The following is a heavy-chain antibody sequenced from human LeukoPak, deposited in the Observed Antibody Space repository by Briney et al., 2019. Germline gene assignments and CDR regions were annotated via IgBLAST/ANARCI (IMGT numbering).Heavy chain of an antibody. CDR3: TKDLGVVVISRTPSFDY. D-gene: IGHD2-21*01. J-gene: IGHJ4*02. CDR1: GFTFSSYA. Sequence: GGSLRLSCAASGFTFSSYAMHWVRQAPGKGLEWVAVISHDGSNKYYADSVKGRFTISRDNSKNTVFLQMNSLRAEDTAVYYCTKDLGVVVISRTPSFDYWGQGTLVTVSS. CDR2: ISHDGSNK. V-gene: IGHV3-30-3*01.